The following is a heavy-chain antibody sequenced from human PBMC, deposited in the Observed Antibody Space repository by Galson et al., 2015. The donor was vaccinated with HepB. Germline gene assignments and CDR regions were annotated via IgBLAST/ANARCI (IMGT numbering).Heavy chain of an antibody. V-gene: IGHV1-69*06. CDR1: GGTFSSYA. CDR3: AKESLYCSSTSCPFDY. CDR2: IIPIFGTA. D-gene: IGHD2-2*01. J-gene: IGHJ4*02. Sequence: SVKVSCKASGGTFSSYAISWVRQAPGQGLEWMGGIIPIFGTANYAQKFQGRVTITADKSTSTAYMELSSPRAEDTALYYCAKESLYCSSTSCPFDYWGQGTLVTVSS.